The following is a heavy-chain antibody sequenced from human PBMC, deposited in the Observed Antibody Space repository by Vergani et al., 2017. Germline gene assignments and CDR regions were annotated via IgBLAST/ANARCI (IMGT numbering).Heavy chain of an antibody. CDR3: ARGYCSSTSCYYYYGMDV. CDR1: GYTFTSYA. Sequence: QVQLVQSGAEVKKPGASVKVSCKASGYTFTSYAMHWVRQAPGQRLEWMGWINAGNGNTKYSQKFQGRVTITRDTSASTAYMELSSLRSEDTAVYYCARGYCSSTSCYYYYGMDVWGQGTTVTVSS. D-gene: IGHD2-2*01. J-gene: IGHJ6*02. V-gene: IGHV1-3*01. CDR2: INAGNGNT.